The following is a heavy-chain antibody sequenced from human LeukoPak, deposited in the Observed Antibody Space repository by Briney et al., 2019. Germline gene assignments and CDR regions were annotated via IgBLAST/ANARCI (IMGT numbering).Heavy chain of an antibody. V-gene: IGHV3-23*01. CDR2: ISGSGGST. CDR1: GFTFSSYA. CDR3: AKGGSYYYDSSGYHYDY. J-gene: IGHJ4*02. Sequence: AGGSLRLSCAASGFTFSSYAMSWVRQAPGKGLEWVSAISGSGGSTYYADSVKGRFTISRDNSKNTLYLQMKSRGPDGTAVYYRAKGGSYYYDSSGYHYDYWGQGTLVTVSS. D-gene: IGHD3-22*01.